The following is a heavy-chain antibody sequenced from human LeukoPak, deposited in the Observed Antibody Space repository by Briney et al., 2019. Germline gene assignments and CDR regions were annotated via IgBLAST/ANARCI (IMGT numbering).Heavy chain of an antibody. CDR3: ARRQFNWGSAFDI. CDR1: GFTFSSYW. CDR2: IKQEGSEK. D-gene: IGHD7-27*01. V-gene: IGHV3-7*01. Sequence: PGGSLRLSCAASGFTFSSYWISWVRRAPGKGLEWVANIKQEGSEKYYVDSVKGRFTISRDNAKNSLYLQMNSLRAEDTAVCYCARRQFNWGSAFDIWGQGTMVTVSS. J-gene: IGHJ3*02.